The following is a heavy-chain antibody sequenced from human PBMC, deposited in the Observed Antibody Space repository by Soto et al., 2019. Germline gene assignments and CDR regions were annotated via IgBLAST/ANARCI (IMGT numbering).Heavy chain of an antibody. J-gene: IGHJ4*02. D-gene: IGHD3-9*01. Sequence: GSLRLSCAASGFTVSSNYMSWVRQAPGKGLEWVSVIYSGGSTYYADSVKGRFTISRDNSKNTLYLQMNSLRAEDTAVYYCARARHDILTGYYIDYWGQGTLVTVSS. CDR1: GFTVSSNY. V-gene: IGHV3-66*01. CDR2: IYSGGST. CDR3: ARARHDILTGYYIDY.